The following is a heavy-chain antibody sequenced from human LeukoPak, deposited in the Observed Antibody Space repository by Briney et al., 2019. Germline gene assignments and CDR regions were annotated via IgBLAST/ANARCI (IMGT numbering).Heavy chain of an antibody. CDR2: IYYSGST. CDR3: ARAAGKLRGYFDY. Sequence: SETPSLTCTVSGGSISSYYWSWIRQPPGKGLEWIGYIYYSGSTNYNPSLKSRVTISVDTSENQFSLKLSSVTAADTAVYYCARAAGKLRGYFDYWGQGTLVTVSS. CDR1: GGSISSYY. V-gene: IGHV4-59*01. D-gene: IGHD4-17*01. J-gene: IGHJ4*02.